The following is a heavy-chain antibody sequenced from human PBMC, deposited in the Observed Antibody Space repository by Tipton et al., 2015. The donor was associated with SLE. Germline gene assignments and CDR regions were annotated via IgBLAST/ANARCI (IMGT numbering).Heavy chain of an antibody. Sequence: TLSLTCTVSGGSISSGDYYWSWIRQPPGKGLEWIGYIYDSGSGSTYYNPSLKSRVTISVDTSKNQFSLKLTSVTAADTSVYYCVRGGGSSSGRWFDPWGRGTLVTVSS. V-gene: IGHV4-30-4*01. D-gene: IGHD3-10*01. CDR1: GGSISSGDYY. J-gene: IGHJ5*02. CDR3: VRGGGSSSGRWFDP. CDR2: IYDSGSGST.